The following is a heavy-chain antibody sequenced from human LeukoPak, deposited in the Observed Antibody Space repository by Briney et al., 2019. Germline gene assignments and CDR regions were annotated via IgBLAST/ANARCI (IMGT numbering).Heavy chain of an antibody. D-gene: IGHD3-22*01. Sequence: SETLSLTCAVYGGSFSGYYWSWIRQPPGKGLEWIGEINHSGSTNYNPSLKSRVTISVDTSKNQFSLKLSSVTAADTAVYYCARVHYDSSGYYYLRLFDYWGRGTLVTVSS. J-gene: IGHJ4*02. CDR2: INHSGST. CDR3: ARVHYDSSGYYYLRLFDY. V-gene: IGHV4-34*01. CDR1: GGSFSGYY.